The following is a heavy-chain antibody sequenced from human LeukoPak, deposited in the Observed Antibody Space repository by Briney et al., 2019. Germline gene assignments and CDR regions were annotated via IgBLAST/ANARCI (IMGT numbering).Heavy chain of an antibody. Sequence: ASVKVSCKASGGTFSSYAISWVRQAPGQGLECMGGIIPIFGTANYAQKFQGRVTITTDESTSTAYMELSSLRSEDTAVYYCARVRESDYGDYYDAFHIWGQGTMVTVSS. V-gene: IGHV1-69*05. CDR3: ARVRESDYGDYYDAFHI. D-gene: IGHD4-17*01. CDR2: IIPIFGTA. J-gene: IGHJ3*02. CDR1: GGTFSSYA.